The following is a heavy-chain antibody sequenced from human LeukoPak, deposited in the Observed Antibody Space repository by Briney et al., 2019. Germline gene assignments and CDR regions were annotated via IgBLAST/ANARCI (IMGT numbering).Heavy chain of an antibody. Sequence: GGSLRLSCAATGFTFRKHWMSWVRQTVGKGLECVAKIREDGNEKHYVDSVKGRFTISRDNAKNSLYLQMNSLRAEDTAVYYCAKDLNWAWDYWGQGTLVTVSS. J-gene: IGHJ4*02. CDR2: IREDGNEK. V-gene: IGHV3-7*04. CDR3: AKDLNWAWDY. D-gene: IGHD7-27*01. CDR1: GFTFRKHW.